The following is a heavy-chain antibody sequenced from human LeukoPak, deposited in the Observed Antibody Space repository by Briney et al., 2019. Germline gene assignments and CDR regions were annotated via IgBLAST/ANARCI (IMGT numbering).Heavy chain of an antibody. Sequence: PSETLSLTCTVSGGSISSYYWSWIRQPPGKGLEWIGYIYYSGSTNYNPSLKSRVTISVDTSKNQFSLKLSPVTAANTAVYYCARSGYSGYDYYYWGQGTLVTVSS. CDR3: ARSGYSGYDYYY. CDR2: IYYSGST. CDR1: GGSISSYY. J-gene: IGHJ4*02. V-gene: IGHV4-59*01. D-gene: IGHD5-12*01.